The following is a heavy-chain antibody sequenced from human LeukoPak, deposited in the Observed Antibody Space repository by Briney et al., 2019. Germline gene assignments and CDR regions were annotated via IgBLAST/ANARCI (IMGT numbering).Heavy chain of an antibody. CDR1: GYTFTSYA. CDR3: ARDLLGSSLPAFGY. D-gene: IGHD1-26*01. J-gene: IGHJ4*02. CDR2: INTNTGNP. Sequence: ASVKVSCKASGYTFTSYAMNWVRQAPGQGLEWMGRINTNTGNPTYAQGFTGRFVFSLDTSDSTAYLQISSLKAEDTAVYYCARDLLGSSLPAFGYWGQGTLVTVSS. V-gene: IGHV7-4-1*02.